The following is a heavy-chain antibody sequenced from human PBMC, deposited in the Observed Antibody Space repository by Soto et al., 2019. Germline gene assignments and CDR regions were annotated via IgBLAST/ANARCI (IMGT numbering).Heavy chain of an antibody. CDR3: ARYPSKPDYDILTGYYTYLDY. V-gene: IGHV3-21*01. Sequence: EVQLVESGGGLVKPGGSLRLSCAASGFTFSSYSMNWVRQAPGKGLEWVSSISSSSSYIYYADSVKGRFTISRDNAKNSLYLQMNSLRAEDTAVYYCARYPSKPDYDILTGYYTYLDYWGQGTLVTVSS. J-gene: IGHJ4*02. CDR1: GFTFSSYS. D-gene: IGHD3-9*01. CDR2: ISSSSSYI.